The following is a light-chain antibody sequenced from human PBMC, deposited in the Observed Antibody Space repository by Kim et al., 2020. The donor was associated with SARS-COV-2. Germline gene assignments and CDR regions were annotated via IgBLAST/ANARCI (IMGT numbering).Light chain of an antibody. Sequence: QSVLTQPPSVSAAPGQKVTISCSGSSSNIGNNYVSWYQQLPGTAPKLLIYDNDKRTSGIPDRFSGSKSGTSATLGITGIQPGDEADYYCGTWDSSLSAAVLGGGTQVTVL. J-gene: IGLJ2*01. V-gene: IGLV1-51*01. CDR2: DND. CDR1: SSNIGNNY. CDR3: GTWDSSLSAAV.